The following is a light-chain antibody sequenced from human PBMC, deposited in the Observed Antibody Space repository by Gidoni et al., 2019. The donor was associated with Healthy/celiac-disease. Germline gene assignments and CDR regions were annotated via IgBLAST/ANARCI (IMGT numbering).Light chain of an antibody. J-gene: IGKJ2*03. V-gene: IGKV3-20*01. CDR2: GAS. CDR1: QSVSSSY. CDR3: QQYGSSPNS. Sequence: ILLTQSPGTLSLSPGERATLSCRAIQSVSSSYLAWYRQKPGRAPRLLIYGASSRATGIPDRFSGSGSGTDFTLTISRLEPEDFAVYYCQQYGSSPNSFGQGTKLEIK.